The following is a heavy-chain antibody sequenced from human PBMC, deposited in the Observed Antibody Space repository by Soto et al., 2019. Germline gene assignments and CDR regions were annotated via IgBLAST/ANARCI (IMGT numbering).Heavy chain of an antibody. CDR2: ISSDEKIK. CDR1: GFIFSNFG. Sequence: GGSLRLSCVASGFIFSNFGMHRVRQAPGKGLEWVAVISSDEKIKQYADSVRGRFAISRDNSKNTLYLQMTSLRAEDTAIYYCARGLRSVLDYWGQGTLVTVSS. CDR3: ARGLRSVLDY. J-gene: IGHJ4*02. D-gene: IGHD6-6*01. V-gene: IGHV3-33*01.